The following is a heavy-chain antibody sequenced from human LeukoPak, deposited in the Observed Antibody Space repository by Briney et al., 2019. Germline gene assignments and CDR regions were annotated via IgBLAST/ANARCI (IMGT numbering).Heavy chain of an antibody. CDR2: ISGSASNS. Sequence: PGGSLRLSCAASGFTFSSYAMSWVRQAPGKGLEWVSVISGSASNSYYADSVKGRFTISRDNSKNTLYLQMNSLRAEDTAIYYCARSVPDYTRFDYWGQGALVTVSS. D-gene: IGHD4-11*01. J-gene: IGHJ4*02. CDR3: ARSVPDYTRFDY. CDR1: GFTFSSYA. V-gene: IGHV3-23*01.